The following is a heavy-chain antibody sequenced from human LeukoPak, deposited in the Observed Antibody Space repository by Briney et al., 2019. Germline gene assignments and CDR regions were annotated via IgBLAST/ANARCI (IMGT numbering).Heavy chain of an antibody. Sequence: GGSLRLSCAASGFTFSDYYMSWIRQAPGKGLEWVSYISSSGSTIYYADSVKGRFTISRDNAKNSLYLQMNSLRAEDTAVYYCARDLYSWTVTVTMDVWGQGTTVTVSS. V-gene: IGHV3-11*01. J-gene: IGHJ6*02. CDR3: ARDLYSWTVTVTMDV. D-gene: IGHD4-11*01. CDR1: GFTFSDYY. CDR2: ISSSGSTI.